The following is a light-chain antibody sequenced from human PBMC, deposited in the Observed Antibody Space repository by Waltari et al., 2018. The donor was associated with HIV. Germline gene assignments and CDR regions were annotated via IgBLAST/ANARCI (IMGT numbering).Light chain of an antibody. V-gene: IGKV4-1*01. Sequence: DIVMTQSPDSLTVSLGERATINCRSSQSVFQSSNSRNHFSWYQQKPGQPPKLLINWASARESGVPDRFTGSGSGTDFTLTISSLQAEDAAVYYCQQFYTIPVTFGGGTRVEIK. CDR3: QQFYTIPVT. CDR2: WAS. CDR1: QSVFQSSNSRNH. J-gene: IGKJ4*01.